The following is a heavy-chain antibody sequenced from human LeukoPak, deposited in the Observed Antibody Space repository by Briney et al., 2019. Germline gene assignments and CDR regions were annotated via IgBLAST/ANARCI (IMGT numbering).Heavy chain of an antibody. CDR1: GFIFSGYG. D-gene: IGHD6-19*01. J-gene: IGHJ4*02. Sequence: GGSLRLSCAASGFIFSGYGMHWVRQAPGKGLEWVAVISYDGSNKFYEDSVKGRFTISRDNSKNTLYLQMSSLRAEDTAVYYCAKAGYSSGWRNFDYWGQGTLVTVSS. CDR3: AKAGYSSGWRNFDY. CDR2: ISYDGSNK. V-gene: IGHV3-30*18.